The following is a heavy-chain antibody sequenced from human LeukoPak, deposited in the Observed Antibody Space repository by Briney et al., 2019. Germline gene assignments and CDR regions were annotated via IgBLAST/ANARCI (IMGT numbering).Heavy chain of an antibody. J-gene: IGHJ4*02. Sequence: GGSLRLSCVTSGFRFSSYVMSWVRQAPGKGLEYVSSIDGTDGGSYYAESVKGRFTISRDNSKNTLFLQMNSLRVEDTAVYYCARVDAGNYDYWGQGTLLTVSS. CDR2: IDGTDGGS. V-gene: IGHV3-23*01. CDR3: ARVDAGNYDY. D-gene: IGHD1-26*01. CDR1: GFRFSSYV.